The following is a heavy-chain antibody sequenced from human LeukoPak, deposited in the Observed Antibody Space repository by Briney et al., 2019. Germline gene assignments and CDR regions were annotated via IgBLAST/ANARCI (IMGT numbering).Heavy chain of an antibody. CDR1: GFTFSTYW. D-gene: IGHD1-26*01. V-gene: IGHV3-74*01. Sequence: GGSLRLSCVASGFTFSTYWMHWVRQAPGKGLVWVSRINTDGTSTTYADSVKGRFTISRDNAKNTLYLQMNSLRAEDTAVYYCASGKTVYWGQGTLVTVSS. CDR3: ASGKTVY. J-gene: IGHJ4*02. CDR2: INTDGTST.